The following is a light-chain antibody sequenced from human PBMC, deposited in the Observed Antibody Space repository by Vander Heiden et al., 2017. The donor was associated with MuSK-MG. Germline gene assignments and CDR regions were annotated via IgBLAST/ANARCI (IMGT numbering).Light chain of an antibody. CDR2: GTS. J-gene: IGKJ4*01. Sequence: DRVTISCRASQNMNTFLNWCQQKPGKPPTLLIYGTSTLYSGVPSRFSGSGSGTDFTLTISSLQAEDFATYYCQQSYRTPLTFGGGTRVEIK. CDR3: QQSYRTPLT. CDR1: QNMNTF. V-gene: IGKV1-39*01.